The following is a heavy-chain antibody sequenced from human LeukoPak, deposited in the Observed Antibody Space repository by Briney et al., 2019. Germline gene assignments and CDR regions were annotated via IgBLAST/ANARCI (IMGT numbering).Heavy chain of an antibody. Sequence: ASVEVSCKASGYTFTSYDINWVRQATGQGLEWMGWMNPNSGNTGYAQKFQGRVTITRNTSISTAYMELSSLRSEDTAVYYCARSRNNPYDFWSGYYSYYYYYYMDVWGKGTTVTVSS. CDR1: GYTFTSYD. V-gene: IGHV1-8*03. CDR3: ARSRNNPYDFWSGYYSYYYYYYMDV. J-gene: IGHJ6*03. D-gene: IGHD3-3*01. CDR2: MNPNSGNT.